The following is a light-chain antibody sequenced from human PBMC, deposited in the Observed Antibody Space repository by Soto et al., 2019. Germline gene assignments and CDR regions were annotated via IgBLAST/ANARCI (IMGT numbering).Light chain of an antibody. CDR2: KAS. J-gene: IGKJ2*01. CDR1: PTVTGW. V-gene: IGKV1-5*03. Sequence: DIQMTQSPSSLSASVGDTLIIPCRASPTVTGWLAWYQQKPGKVPELLIYKASSLESGVPSRFSGSGSGTEFTLTISSLQPDDFATYYCQQYNKYSKTFGQGTKVDIK. CDR3: QQYNKYSKT.